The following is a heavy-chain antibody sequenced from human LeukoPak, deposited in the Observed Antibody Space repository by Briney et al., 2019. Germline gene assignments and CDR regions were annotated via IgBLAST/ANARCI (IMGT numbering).Heavy chain of an antibody. Sequence: GRSLRLSCAASGFTFSSYAMHWVRQAPGKGLEWVAVISYDGSNKYYADSVKGRFTISRDNAKNSLYLQMNSLRAEDTAVYYCARDNSGWSGWGQGTLVTVSS. CDR3: ARDNSGWSG. V-gene: IGHV3-30*04. CDR2: ISYDGSNK. D-gene: IGHD5-12*01. J-gene: IGHJ4*02. CDR1: GFTFSSYA.